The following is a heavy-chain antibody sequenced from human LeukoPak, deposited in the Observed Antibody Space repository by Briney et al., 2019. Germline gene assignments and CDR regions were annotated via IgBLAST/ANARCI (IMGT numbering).Heavy chain of an antibody. CDR1: GFTFSSYA. V-gene: IGHV3-7*01. D-gene: IGHD3-10*02. CDR2: VDQGGTEK. Sequence: GGSLRLSCAASGFTFSSYAMSWVRQAPGKGLEWVAIVDQGGTEKYYVDSVKGRFTISRDNAKNSLYLQMNSLRAEDTAVYYCAELGITMIGGVWGKGTTVTISS. CDR3: AELGITMIGGV. J-gene: IGHJ6*04.